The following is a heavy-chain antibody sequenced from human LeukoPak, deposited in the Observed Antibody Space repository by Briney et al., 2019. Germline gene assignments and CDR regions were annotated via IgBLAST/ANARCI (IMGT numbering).Heavy chain of an antibody. Sequence: GGSLRLSCAASGFTFSSYSMNWVRQAPGKGLEWVSSISSSSSYIYYADSVKGRFTISRDNAKNSLYLQMNSLRAEDTAVYYCARENDYGDYDWSGYFDYWGQGTLVTVSS. CDR2: ISSSSSYI. V-gene: IGHV3-21*01. D-gene: IGHD4-17*01. CDR3: ARENDYGDYDWSGYFDY. J-gene: IGHJ4*02. CDR1: GFTFSSYS.